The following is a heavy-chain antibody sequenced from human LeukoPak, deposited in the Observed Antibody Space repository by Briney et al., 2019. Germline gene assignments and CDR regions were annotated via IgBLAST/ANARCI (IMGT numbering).Heavy chain of an antibody. CDR1: GYSFTSYW. J-gene: IGHJ4*02. Sequence: GESLKISCKGSGYSFTSYWIGWVRQIPGKGLEWMGIIYPGDSDTRYSPSFQGQVTISADKSISTAYLQWSSLKASDTAMYYCARLERAAAGTYYFDYWGQGTLVTVSS. V-gene: IGHV5-51*01. CDR2: IYPGDSDT. D-gene: IGHD6-13*01. CDR3: ARLERAAAGTYYFDY.